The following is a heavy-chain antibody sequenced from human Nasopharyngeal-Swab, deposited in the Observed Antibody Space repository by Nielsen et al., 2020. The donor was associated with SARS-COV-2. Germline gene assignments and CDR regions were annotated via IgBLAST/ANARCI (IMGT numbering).Heavy chain of an antibody. CDR1: GFSFRSYG. J-gene: IGHJ6*02. V-gene: IGHV3-30*03. D-gene: IGHD3-3*01. CDR3: ARGTIFGVVKRGPWDYYGMDV. Sequence: GESLKISCVASGFSFRSYGMHWVRQAPGKGLAWVAVISYDGSNKDYADSVKGRFTISRDNSKNTLYLQTNSLRADDTAVYYCARGTIFGVVKRGPWDYYGMDVWGQGTTVTVSS. CDR2: ISYDGSNK.